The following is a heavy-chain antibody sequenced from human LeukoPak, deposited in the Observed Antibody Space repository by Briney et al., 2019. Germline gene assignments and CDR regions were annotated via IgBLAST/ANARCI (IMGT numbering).Heavy chain of an antibody. CDR1: GYTFTSYG. CDR2: ISAYNGNT. J-gene: IGHJ6*02. CDR3: ARDGYDFWSGYYPTYYYGMDV. Sequence: ASVKVSCKASGYTFTSYGISWVRQAPGQGLEWMGWISAYNGNTNYAQKLQGRVTMTTDTSTSTAYMELRSLRSDDTAVYYCARDGYDFWSGYYPTYYYGMDVWGQGTTVTVSS. V-gene: IGHV1-18*01. D-gene: IGHD3-3*01.